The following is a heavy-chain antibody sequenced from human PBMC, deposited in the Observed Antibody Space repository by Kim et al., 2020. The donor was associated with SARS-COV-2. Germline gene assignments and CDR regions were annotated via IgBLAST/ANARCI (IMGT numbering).Heavy chain of an antibody. CDR2: IYYSGST. CDR3: ARDVCSGGSCYTNWFDP. J-gene: IGHJ5*02. CDR1: GGSISSYY. D-gene: IGHD2-15*01. V-gene: IGHV4-59*13. Sequence: SETLSLTCTVSGGSISSYYWSWIRQPPGKGLEWIGYIYYSGSTNYNPSLKSRVTISVDTSKNQFSLKLSSVTAADTVVYYCARDVCSGGSCYTNWFDPWGQGTLVTVSS.